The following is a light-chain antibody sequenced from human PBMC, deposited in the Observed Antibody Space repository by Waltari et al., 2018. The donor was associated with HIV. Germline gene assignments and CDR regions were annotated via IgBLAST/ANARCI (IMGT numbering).Light chain of an antibody. V-gene: IGKV3-15*01. CDR2: GAS. J-gene: IGKJ4*01. Sequence: EIVMTQSPATLSVSPGEKATLSCRASQNVNNNLAWYQQKPGQAPRLLIYGASTRATGIPDSFSGSGSGTEFTLTISSLQSEDFVLYYCQQYNNWPPLSFGGGTKVEFK. CDR3: QQYNNWPPLS. CDR1: QNVNNN.